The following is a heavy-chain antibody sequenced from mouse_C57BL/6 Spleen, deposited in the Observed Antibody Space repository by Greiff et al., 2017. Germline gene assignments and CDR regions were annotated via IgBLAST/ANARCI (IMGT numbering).Heavy chain of an antibody. CDR3: ARDYYGSSSYYAMDY. Sequence: VQLQQPGAELVKPGASVKLSCKASGYTFTSYCMRWVQQRPGRGLEWIGRIDPNSGGTKSNENIKSKATLTVDKPSSTAYMQLSSLTAEDSAVYYCARDYYGSSSYYAMDYWGQGTSVTVSS. CDR1: GYTFTSYC. CDR2: IDPNSGGT. J-gene: IGHJ4*01. D-gene: IGHD1-1*01. V-gene: IGHV1-72*01.